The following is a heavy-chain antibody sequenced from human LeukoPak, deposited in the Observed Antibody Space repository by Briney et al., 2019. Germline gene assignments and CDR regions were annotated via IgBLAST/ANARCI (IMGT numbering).Heavy chain of an antibody. D-gene: IGHD3-16*01. CDR3: AKDLYVGP. J-gene: IGHJ5*02. V-gene: IGHV3-30*18. CDR1: GFTFSSYG. Sequence: GGSLRLSCAASGFTFSSYGMHWVRQAPGKGLEWVAVISYDGSNKYYADSVKGRFTISRDNSKNTLYLQMNSLRPEDTAVYYCAKDLYVGPWGQGTLVTVSS. CDR2: ISYDGSNK.